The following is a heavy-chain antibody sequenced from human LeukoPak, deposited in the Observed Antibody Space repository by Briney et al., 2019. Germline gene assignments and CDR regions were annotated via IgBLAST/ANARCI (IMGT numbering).Heavy chain of an antibody. Sequence: SQTLSLTCTVSGGSISSGDYYWSWIRQPPGKGLEWIGYIYYSGSTYYNPSLKSRVTISVDTSKNQFSLKLSSVTAADTAVYYCARELRYHEIPYYFDYWGQGTLVTVSS. CDR2: IYYSGST. D-gene: IGHD3-9*01. CDR1: GGSISSGDYY. J-gene: IGHJ4*02. CDR3: ARELRYHEIPYYFDY. V-gene: IGHV4-30-4*01.